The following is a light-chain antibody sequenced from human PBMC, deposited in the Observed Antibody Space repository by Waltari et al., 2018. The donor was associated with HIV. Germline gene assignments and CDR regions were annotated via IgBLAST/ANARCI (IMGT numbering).Light chain of an antibody. V-gene: IGKV1-5*03. CDR3: QQYKSYPLT. J-gene: IGKJ5*01. CDR2: KAS. CDR1: QNISNW. Sequence: DIQMTQSPSTLSASVGDRVSFTCRASQNISNWLAWYQQKPGQAPKLLLYKASTLESGVPSRFSGSGSGTEFTLTISSLQPDDFATYYCQQYKSYPLTFGQGTRLEIK.